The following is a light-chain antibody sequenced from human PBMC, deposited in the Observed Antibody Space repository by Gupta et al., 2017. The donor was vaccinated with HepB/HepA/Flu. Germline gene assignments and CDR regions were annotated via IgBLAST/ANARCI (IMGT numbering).Light chain of an antibody. CDR2: YND. CDR1: SSNVGRNN. Sequence: SALTPPTSVSGTPGQRVTISCSGSSSNVGRNNVNWYQQLPGTAPKLLIYYNDERPSGVPDRISGSKSGTSASLAISGLQSEDEADYYCAAWDESLNVVVFGGGTKLTVL. CDR3: AAWDESLNVVV. J-gene: IGLJ2*01. V-gene: IGLV1-44*01.